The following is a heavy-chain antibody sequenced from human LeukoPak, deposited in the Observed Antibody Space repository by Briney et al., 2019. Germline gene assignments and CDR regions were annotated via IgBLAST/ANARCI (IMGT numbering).Heavy chain of an antibody. V-gene: IGHV3-33*01. J-gene: IGHJ4*02. Sequence: GGSLRLSCAASGFTFSNYDMHWVRQTPGKGLEWVAVIWFDGSNKFYADSVKGRFTISRDNSKNTLYLQMNSLRAEDAAVYYCASSAGALIDCWGQGTLVIVSS. CDR3: ASSAGALIDC. CDR2: IWFDGSNK. CDR1: GFTFSNYD. D-gene: IGHD6-19*01.